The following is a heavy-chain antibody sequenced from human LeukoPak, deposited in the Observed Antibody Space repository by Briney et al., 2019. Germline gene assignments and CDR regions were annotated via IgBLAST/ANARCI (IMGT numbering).Heavy chain of an antibody. CDR1: GYTFTSYA. V-gene: IGHV1-18*01. D-gene: IGHD2-15*01. CDR3: ARDHPYCSGGSCGY. CDR2: IIAYNGNT. Sequence: ASVKVSCKASGYTFTSYAMHWVRQAPGQRLEWMGWIIAYNGNTNYAQKLQGRVTMTTDTSTSTAYMELRSLRSDDTAVYYCARDHPYCSGGSCGYWGQGTLVTVSS. J-gene: IGHJ4*02.